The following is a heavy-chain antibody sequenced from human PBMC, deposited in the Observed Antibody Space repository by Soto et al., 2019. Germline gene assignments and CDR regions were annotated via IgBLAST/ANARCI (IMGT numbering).Heavy chain of an antibody. V-gene: IGHV4-39*01. D-gene: IGHD2-15*01. CDR3: ARRVGGYYYYIDV. CDR1: GGSVSSGSYY. Sequence: QLQLQESGPGLVKPSETLSLTCTVSGGSVSSGSYYWGWIRQPPGKGLEWIGSIYYSGNTYYNPSLKSRVPISTDTSKNQLSLKLSSVAAADTAMYYCARRVGGYYYYIDVWGKGTTVTVSS. J-gene: IGHJ6*03. CDR2: IYYSGNT.